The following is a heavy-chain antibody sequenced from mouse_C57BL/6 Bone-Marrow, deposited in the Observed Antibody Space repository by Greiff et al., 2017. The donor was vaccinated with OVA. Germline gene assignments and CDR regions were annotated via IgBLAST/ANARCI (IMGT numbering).Heavy chain of an antibody. CDR1: GFTFSDYG. CDR3: ARPQTAQATTWIAY. D-gene: IGHD3-2*02. CDR2: ISSGSSTI. J-gene: IGHJ3*01. Sequence: EVQLVESGGGLVKPGGSLKLSCAASGFTFSDYGMHWVRQAPEKGLEWVAYISSGSSTIYYADTVKGRFPITRDNAKNTLFLQMTSLRSEDTAMYYCARPQTAQATTWIAYWGQGTLVTVSA. V-gene: IGHV5-17*01.